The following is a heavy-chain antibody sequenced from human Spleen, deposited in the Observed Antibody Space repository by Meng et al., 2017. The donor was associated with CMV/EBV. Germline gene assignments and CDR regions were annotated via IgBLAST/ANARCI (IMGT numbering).Heavy chain of an antibody. CDR3: ARGCGGDCYDFDY. CDR2: INHSGST. V-gene: IGHV4-34*01. Sequence: AFDGGSFSGYYWSQVRQAPGKELEWIGEINHSGSTDYNPSLKSRVTISVDTSKNQFSLKLNSVTAADTAVYYCARGCGGDCYDFDYWGQGTLVTVSS. J-gene: IGHJ4*02. D-gene: IGHD2-21*01. CDR1: GGSFSGYY.